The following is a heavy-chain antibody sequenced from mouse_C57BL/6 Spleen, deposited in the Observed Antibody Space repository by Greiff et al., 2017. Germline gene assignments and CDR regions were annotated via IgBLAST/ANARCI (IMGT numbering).Heavy chain of an antibody. CDR1: GFTFSSYA. Sequence: EVHLVESGGGLVKPGGSLKLSCAASGFTFSSYAMSWVRQTPEKRLEWVATISDGGSYTYYPDNVKGRFTISRDTAKNNLYLQMSHLKSEDTAMYYCARGRAYYSNFHWYFDVWGTGTTVTVSS. D-gene: IGHD2-5*01. CDR2: ISDGGSYT. J-gene: IGHJ1*03. CDR3: ARGRAYYSNFHWYFDV. V-gene: IGHV5-4*01.